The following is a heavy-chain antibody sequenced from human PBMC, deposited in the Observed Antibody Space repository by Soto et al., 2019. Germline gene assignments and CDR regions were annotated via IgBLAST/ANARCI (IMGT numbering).Heavy chain of an antibody. CDR1: GYTCTSYG. D-gene: IGHD3-3*01. CDR2: ISAYNGNT. Sequence: QVQLVQSGAEVKKPGASVKVSCKASGYTCTSYGISWVRQAPGQGLAWMGWISAYNGNTNYAQKLQGRVTMTTDTATSTAYMELRSLRSDDTAVYYCARDLLILEWLSYYYYGMDVWGQGTTVTVSS. J-gene: IGHJ6*02. CDR3: ARDLLILEWLSYYYYGMDV. V-gene: IGHV1-18*01.